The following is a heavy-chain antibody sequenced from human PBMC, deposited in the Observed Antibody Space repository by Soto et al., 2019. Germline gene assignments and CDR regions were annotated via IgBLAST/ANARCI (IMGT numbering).Heavy chain of an antibody. CDR3: AKGSGGGPIFGVAHDL. V-gene: IGHV3-9*01. J-gene: IGHJ5*02. Sequence: EVQLVESGGGLVQPGGSLRLSCAASGFTFDHYSMHWVREAPGKGLEWVGGISWNRNSIDYVDPVKGRFTIYRDSAKNSLYLQMNSLRIEDTALYFCAKGSGGGPIFGVAHDLWGQGALVTVSS. D-gene: IGHD3-3*01. CDR2: ISWNRNSI. CDR1: GFTFDHYS.